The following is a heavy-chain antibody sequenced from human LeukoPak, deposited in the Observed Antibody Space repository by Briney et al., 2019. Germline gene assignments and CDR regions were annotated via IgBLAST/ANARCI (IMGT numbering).Heavy chain of an antibody. D-gene: IGHD4-17*01. V-gene: IGHV6-1*01. CDR3: ARDPSTVTTSAYYYGMDV. CDR1: GDSVSSNSAA. CDR2: TYYRSKWYN. J-gene: IGHJ6*02. Sequence: SQTLSLTCAISGDSVSSNSAAWNWIRQSPSRGLEWLGRTYYRSKWYNDYAVSVKSRITINPDTSKNQFSLQLNSVTPEDTAVYYCARDPSTVTTSAYYYGMDVWGQGTTVTVSS.